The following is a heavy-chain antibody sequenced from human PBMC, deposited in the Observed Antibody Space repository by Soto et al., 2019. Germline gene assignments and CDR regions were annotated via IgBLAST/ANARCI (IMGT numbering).Heavy chain of an antibody. V-gene: IGHV1-8*01. CDR1: GYTSTSYE. CDR2: MNPNSGNT. Sequence: ASVKVSCKASGYTSTSYEINWVRQATGQGLEWMGWMNPNSGNTGYAQKFQGRVTMTRDTSTSTVYMELSSLRSEDTAVYYCARFKRYYDFWSQTWGYGGRGTLVTVSS. J-gene: IGHJ4*02. D-gene: IGHD3-3*01. CDR3: ARFKRYYDFWSQTWGY.